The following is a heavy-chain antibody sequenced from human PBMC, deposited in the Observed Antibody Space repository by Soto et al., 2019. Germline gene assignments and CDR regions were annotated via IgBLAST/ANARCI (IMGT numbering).Heavy chain of an antibody. CDR2: ISDSGGST. D-gene: IGHD3-3*01. V-gene: IGHV3-23*01. Sequence: EVQLLESGGGFVQPGGSLRLSCAGSSFTFSTFVMSWVRQAPGKGLEWVSGISDSGGSTYSADSVEGRFTISRDNSKSTMYLEMSSLTAEDTAVYYCAKGGVSWSGYSHYWGQGTLVTVSS. J-gene: IGHJ4*02. CDR1: SFTFSTFV. CDR3: AKGGVSWSGYSHY.